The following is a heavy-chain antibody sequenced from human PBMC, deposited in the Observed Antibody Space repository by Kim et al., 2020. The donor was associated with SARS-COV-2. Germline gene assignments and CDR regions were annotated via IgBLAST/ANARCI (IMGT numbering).Heavy chain of an antibody. CDR1: GFTFSSYA. CDR2: ISYDGSNK. V-gene: IGHV3-30-3*01. Sequence: GGSLRLSCAASGFTFSSYAMHWVRQAPGKGLEWVAVISYDGSNKYYADSVKGRFTISRDNSKNTLYLQMNSLRAEDTAVYYCARTYSGSYFAYFDYWGQGTLVTVSS. D-gene: IGHD1-26*01. J-gene: IGHJ4*02. CDR3: ARTYSGSYFAYFDY.